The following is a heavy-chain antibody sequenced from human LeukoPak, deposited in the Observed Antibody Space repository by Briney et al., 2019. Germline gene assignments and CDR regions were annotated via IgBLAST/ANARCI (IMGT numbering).Heavy chain of an antibody. CDR3: TRGHWALDC. CDR1: VASTSDYN. J-gene: IGHJ4*02. V-gene: IGHV4-59*01. CDR2: IHHTGSF. Sequence: PSETLSLTCIISVASTSDYNWSSVRQPLGKGLEWIGYIHHTGSFDYNPSLNSRATISLDTSKNQFSLKLTSVTAADTAVYYCTRGHWALDCWGQGPLVTVSS. D-gene: IGHD3-16*01.